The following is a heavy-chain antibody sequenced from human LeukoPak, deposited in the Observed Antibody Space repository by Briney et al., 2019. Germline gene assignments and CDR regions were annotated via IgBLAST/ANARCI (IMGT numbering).Heavy chain of an antibody. V-gene: IGHV5-51*01. Sequence: GASLKISCKASGYSFSSYWIGWVRPLPGKGLEWMGIIDPSDSGTRYTPSFQGQVTISVDKSLTTADLQWNSLQASDTAMYYCARQTAMGRSGDYWGQGTLVTVSS. D-gene: IGHD5-18*01. CDR2: IDPSDSGT. CDR1: GYSFSSYW. J-gene: IGHJ4*02. CDR3: ARQTAMGRSGDY.